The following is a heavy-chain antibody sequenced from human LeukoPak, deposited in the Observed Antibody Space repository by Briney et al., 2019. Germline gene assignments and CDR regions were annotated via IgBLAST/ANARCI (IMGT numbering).Heavy chain of an antibody. CDR1: GGSISSYY. Sequence: SETLSLTCTVSGGSISSYYWSWIRQPPGKGLEWIGYIYYSGSTNYNPSLKSRVTISVDTSKNQCSLKLSSVTAADTAVYYCARGRRDGYNRMDYWGQGTLVTVSS. V-gene: IGHV4-59*01. CDR3: ARGRRDGYNRMDY. CDR2: IYYSGST. J-gene: IGHJ4*02. D-gene: IGHD5-24*01.